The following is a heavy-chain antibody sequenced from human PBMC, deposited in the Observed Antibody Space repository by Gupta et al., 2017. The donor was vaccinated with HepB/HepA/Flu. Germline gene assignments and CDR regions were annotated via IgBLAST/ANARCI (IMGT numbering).Heavy chain of an antibody. Sequence: LESGGGFVQPGESLRLSCVASEFSFSGHHMNWLRQAPGKGLEWVAYMSCKNEKADAGSVQGRFTISREKHKRPLYLRMKGLGDKDTSLYYWPRDRGWGFVAWGQGTMVTVSS. CDR2: MSCKNEK. CDR3: PRDRGWGFVA. D-gene: IGHD2-15*01. J-gene: IGHJ3*01. CDR1: EFSFSGHH. V-gene: IGHV3-69-1*01.